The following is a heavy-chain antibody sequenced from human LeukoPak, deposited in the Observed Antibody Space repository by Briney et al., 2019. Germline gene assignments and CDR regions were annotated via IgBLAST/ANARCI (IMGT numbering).Heavy chain of an antibody. CDR2: IIPILGIA. CDR1: GGTFSSYT. V-gene: IGHV1-69*02. CDR3: AGGTYSGYEYNWFDP. D-gene: IGHD5-12*01. Sequence: GSSVKVSCKASGGTFSSYTISWVRQAPGQGLAWMGRIIPILGIANYAQKFQGRVTITADKSTSTAYMELSSLRSEDTAVYYCAGGTYSGYEYNWFDPWGQGTLVTVSS. J-gene: IGHJ5*02.